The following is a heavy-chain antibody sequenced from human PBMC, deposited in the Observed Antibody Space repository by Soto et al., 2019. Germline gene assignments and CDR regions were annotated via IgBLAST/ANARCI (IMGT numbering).Heavy chain of an antibody. CDR3: ARDGIIVATNYYFDY. V-gene: IGHV3-30-3*01. CDR2: ISYDGSNK. Sequence: GGSLRLSCAASGFTFSSYAMHWVRQAPGKGLEWVAVISYDGSNKYYADSVKGRFTISRDNSKNTLYLQMNSLRAEDTAVYYCARDGIIVATNYYFDYWGQGTLVTVSS. CDR1: GFTFSSYA. D-gene: IGHD5-12*01. J-gene: IGHJ4*02.